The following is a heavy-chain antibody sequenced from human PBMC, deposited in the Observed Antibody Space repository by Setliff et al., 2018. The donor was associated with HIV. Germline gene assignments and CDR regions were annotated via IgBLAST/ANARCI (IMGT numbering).Heavy chain of an antibody. Sequence: SVKVSCKASGGTFSSYAISWVRQAPGQGLEWMGGIIPIFGTANYAQKFQGRVTITTDESTSTAYMELRSLRSDDTAVYYCARQLSNSLDFWGQGAQVTVSS. CDR1: GGTFSSYA. J-gene: IGHJ4*02. CDR3: ARQLSNSLDF. D-gene: IGHD7-27*01. V-gene: IGHV1-69*05. CDR2: IIPIFGTA.